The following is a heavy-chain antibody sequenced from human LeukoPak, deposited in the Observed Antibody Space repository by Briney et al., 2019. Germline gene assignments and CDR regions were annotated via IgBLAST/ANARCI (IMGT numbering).Heavy chain of an antibody. V-gene: IGHV3-30*18. Sequence: GGSLRLSCAASGFTFSSYGMHWVRQAPGKGLQWVALISHDGSNKYYADSVRGRFTISRDNSKNTLYLQMNSLRAEDTAVYYCAKTSEGPLRWFDPWGQGTLVTVSS. J-gene: IGHJ5*02. CDR3: AKTSEGPLRWFDP. CDR1: GFTFSSYG. CDR2: ISHDGSNK.